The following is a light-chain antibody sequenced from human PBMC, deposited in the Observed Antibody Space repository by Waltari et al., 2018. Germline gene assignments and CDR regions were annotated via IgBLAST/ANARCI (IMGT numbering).Light chain of an antibody. V-gene: IGLV2-14*03. Sequence: QSALTQPASVSGSPGQSITISCTGTSSDIGGYNSVSWYQQLPGRAPKLIIYDVSNRPSGVSNRFSGSKSGNTASLTISGLQGEDEADYYCSSYVSSSTLELFGGGTSLAVL. CDR2: DVS. CDR1: SSDIGGYNS. J-gene: IGLJ2*01. CDR3: SSYVSSSTLEL.